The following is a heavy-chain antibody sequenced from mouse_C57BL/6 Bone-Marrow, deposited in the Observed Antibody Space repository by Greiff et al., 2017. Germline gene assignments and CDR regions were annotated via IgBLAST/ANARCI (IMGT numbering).Heavy chain of an antibody. CDR1: GFSFTSYG. D-gene: IGHD2-3*01. Sequence: VKLMESGPGLVAPSQCLSITCTVSGFSFTSYGVSWVRQPPGKGLEWLGVIGGDGSTNYHSALISRLSISKDNSNSQVFLNLNSLQTDDTATYYCAKICDDGSLFAYWGQGTLVTVSA. V-gene: IGHV2-3*01. CDR2: IGGDGST. CDR3: AKICDDGSLFAY. J-gene: IGHJ3*01.